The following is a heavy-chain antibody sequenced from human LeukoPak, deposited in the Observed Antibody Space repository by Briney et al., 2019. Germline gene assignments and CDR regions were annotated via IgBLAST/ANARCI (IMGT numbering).Heavy chain of an antibody. CDR1: GYTFTSYD. V-gene: IGHV1-8*01. CDR3: ATDLRDGYNLWY. D-gene: IGHD5-24*01. Sequence: ASVKVSCKASGYTFTSYDINWVRQATGQGLEWMGWMNPNSGSTGYAQKFQGRVTMTRNTSISTAYMELSSLRSEDTAVYYCATDLRDGYNLWYWDQGTLVTVSS. J-gene: IGHJ4*02. CDR2: MNPNSGST.